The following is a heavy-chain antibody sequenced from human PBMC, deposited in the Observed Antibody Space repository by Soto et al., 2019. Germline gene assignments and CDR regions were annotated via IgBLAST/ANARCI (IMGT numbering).Heavy chain of an antibody. J-gene: IGHJ3*02. Sequence: GPTLVNPTQTLTLTCTFSGFSLSTSGMRVSWIRQPPGKALEWLARIDWDDDKFYSTSLKTRLTISKDTSKNQVVLTMTNMDPVDTATYYCARNGATVVNAFDIWGQGTMVTVSS. D-gene: IGHD4-17*01. V-gene: IGHV2-70*04. CDR1: GFSLSTSGMR. CDR3: ARNGATVVNAFDI. CDR2: IDWDDDK.